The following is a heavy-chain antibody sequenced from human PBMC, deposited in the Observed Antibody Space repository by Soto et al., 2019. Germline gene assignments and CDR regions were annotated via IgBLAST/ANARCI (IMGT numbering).Heavy chain of an antibody. Sequence: GGSLRLSCAASGFTFSNYGMHWVRQAPGKGLEWVAVVSYAGTNKYYADSVKGRATISRDNSQNTVYLQMKSLTTEDTAIYYCAKEDGGYDAFDLWGQGTMVTVSS. CDR1: GFTFSNYG. V-gene: IGHV3-30*18. J-gene: IGHJ3*01. D-gene: IGHD4-17*01. CDR2: VSYAGTNK. CDR3: AKEDGGYDAFDL.